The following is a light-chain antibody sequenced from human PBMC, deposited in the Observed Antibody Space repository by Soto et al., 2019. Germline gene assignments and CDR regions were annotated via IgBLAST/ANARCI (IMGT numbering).Light chain of an antibody. V-gene: IGKV3-20*01. CDR1: QSVSTDS. J-gene: IGKJ3*01. Sequence: EIVLTQAPDTLSLSPGERVTLSCRASQSVSTDSLAWYQQRPGQAPRLLIYGASSRATGIPDRFSGSGSGTDFILTISRLEPEDFAVYYCQHYDNTPPSVTFGPGTNVDIK. CDR2: GAS. CDR3: QHYDNTPPSVT.